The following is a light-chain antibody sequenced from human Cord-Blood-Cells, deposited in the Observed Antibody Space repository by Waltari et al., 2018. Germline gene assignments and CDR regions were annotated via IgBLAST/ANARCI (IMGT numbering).Light chain of an antibody. CDR1: SSDAGGYNL. CDR2: EVS. CDR3: SSYTSSSTLL. J-gene: IGLJ2*01. Sequence: QSALTQPASVSGSPGQSITLSCTGTSSDAGGYNLVSWYQQHPGKAPKLMIYEVSNRPSGVSNRFSGSKSGNTASLTISGLQAEDEADYYCSSYTSSSTLLFGGGTKLTVL. V-gene: IGLV2-14*01.